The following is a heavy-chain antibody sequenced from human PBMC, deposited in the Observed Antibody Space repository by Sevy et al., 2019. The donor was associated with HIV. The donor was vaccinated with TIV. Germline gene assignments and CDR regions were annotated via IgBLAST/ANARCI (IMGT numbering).Heavy chain of an antibody. V-gene: IGHV3-NL1*01. CDR3: ARDRRFCGNECYLYYYYGMDV. D-gene: IGHD3-16*02. CDR1: GFTFSSYA. CDR2: IHADGSS. J-gene: IGHJ6*02. Sequence: GGSLRLSCAASGFTFSSYAMHWVRQAPGKGLEWVSIIHADGSSYYADSVKGRFTMSRDDSKNIVNLQMNSLRADDTAVYYCARDRRFCGNECYLYYYYGMDVWGQGTAVTVSS.